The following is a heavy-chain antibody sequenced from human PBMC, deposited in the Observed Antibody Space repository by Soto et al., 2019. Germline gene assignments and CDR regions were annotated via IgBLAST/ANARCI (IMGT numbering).Heavy chain of an antibody. V-gene: IGHV1-46*03. CDR2: INPSGAFT. CDR3: ARGLRDGGNA. J-gene: IGHJ5*02. D-gene: IGHD2-15*01. Sequence: QVQLVQSGAEVKKPGASVKVSCKASGYTFTSYYMHWVRQAPGQGLEWIGIINPSGAFTDYAEKFQGRVTMTSDTSKRTVYMHLSSLRSEDTAVYYCARGLRDGGNAWGQGTLVTVSS. CDR1: GYTFTSYY.